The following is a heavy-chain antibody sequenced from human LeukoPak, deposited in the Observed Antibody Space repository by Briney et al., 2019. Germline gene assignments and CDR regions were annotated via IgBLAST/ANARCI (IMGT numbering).Heavy chain of an antibody. CDR1: GYTFTSYY. V-gene: IGHV1-46*01. CDR2: INPSGGST. J-gene: IGHJ4*02. CDR3: ARGLRPTGIFDY. D-gene: IGHD4-11*01. Sequence: ASVKVSCKASGYTFTSYYMHWVRQAPGQGLEWMGKINPSGGSTSYAQKFQGRVTMTRDTSTSTAYMELSSLRSEDTAVYYCARGLRPTGIFDYWGQGTLVTVSS.